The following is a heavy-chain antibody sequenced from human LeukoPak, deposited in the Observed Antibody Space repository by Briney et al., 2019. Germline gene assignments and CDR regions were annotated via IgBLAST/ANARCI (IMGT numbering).Heavy chain of an antibody. D-gene: IGHD3-10*01. CDR3: ARDQGSGANI. CDR2: ISYDGSNK. V-gene: IGHV3-30-3*01. J-gene: IGHJ3*02. CDR1: GFTFSSYA. Sequence: PGRSLRLSCAASGFTFSSYAMHWVRQAPGKGLEWVAVISYDGSNKYNADSVKGRFTISRDNSKNTLYLQMNSLRAEDTAVYYCARDQGSGANIWGQGTMVTVSS.